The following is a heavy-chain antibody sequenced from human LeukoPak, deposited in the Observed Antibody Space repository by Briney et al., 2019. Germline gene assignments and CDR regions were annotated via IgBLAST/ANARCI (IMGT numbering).Heavy chain of an antibody. D-gene: IGHD2-15*01. CDR1: GFTFCSYG. J-gene: IGHJ4*02. V-gene: IGHV3-23*01. Sequence: GGSPRLSCAASGFTFCSYGMKWVRQAPGKGVGWGSALYGSGGSTYYADSVKGRFTISRDNSKNTLYLQMNSLRAEDAAVYYCAKAPLGRCTGVICYYFDYWGQGTLVTVSS. CDR3: AKAPLGRCTGVICYYFDY. CDR2: LYGSGGST.